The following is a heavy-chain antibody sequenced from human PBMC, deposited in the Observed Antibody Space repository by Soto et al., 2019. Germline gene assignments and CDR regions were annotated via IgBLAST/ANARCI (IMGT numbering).Heavy chain of an antibody. Sequence: PSETLSLTCTVSGGSISTYYWSWIRQPPGKGLEWIGYIYYSGSSNYNPSLKSRVTISVDTSKNQFSLKLNSVTAADTAVYYCARSAVLYNWNAFDPWGQGTMVTFSS. CDR2: IYYSGSS. J-gene: IGHJ5*02. CDR3: ARSAVLYNWNAFDP. D-gene: IGHD1-20*01. V-gene: IGHV4-59*08. CDR1: GGSISTYY.